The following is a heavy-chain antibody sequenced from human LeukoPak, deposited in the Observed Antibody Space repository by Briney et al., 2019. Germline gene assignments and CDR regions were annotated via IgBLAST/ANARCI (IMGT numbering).Heavy chain of an antibody. D-gene: IGHD3-9*01. V-gene: IGHV3-21*01. J-gene: IGHJ4*02. Sequence: GGSLRLSCAASGFTFSSYSMNWVRQAPGKGLEWVSSISSRSSYIYYADSVKGRFTISRDNAKNSLYLQMNSLRAEDTAVYYCARDTVYDILTGHTDGYFDYWGQGTLFTVSS. CDR2: ISSRSSYI. CDR3: ARDTVYDILTGHTDGYFDY. CDR1: GFTFSSYS.